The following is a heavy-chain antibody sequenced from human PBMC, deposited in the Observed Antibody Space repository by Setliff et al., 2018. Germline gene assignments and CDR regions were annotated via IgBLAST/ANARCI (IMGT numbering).Heavy chain of an antibody. CDR1: GFTVSSKY. Sequence: GSLRLSCAASGFTVSSKYMSWVRQAPGKGLEWVSVIYTDGTIYYADSVKGRFTISRDNAKNSLYLQMNSLRAEDTAVYYCASAGHSGSWFPFDAFHIWGQGTMVTVSS. V-gene: IGHV3-66*01. CDR3: ASAGHSGSWFPFDAFHI. D-gene: IGHD6-13*01. J-gene: IGHJ3*02. CDR2: IYTDGTI.